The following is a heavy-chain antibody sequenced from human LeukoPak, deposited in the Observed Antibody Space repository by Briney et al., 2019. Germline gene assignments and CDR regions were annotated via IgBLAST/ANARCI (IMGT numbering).Heavy chain of an antibody. J-gene: IGHJ4*02. CDR3: AREERASVSLRTVDY. Sequence: KAGGSLRLSCAASGFTFSSYSMNWVRQAPGKGLEWVSSISSSSSYIYYADSVKGRFTISRDNAKNSLYLQMNSLRAEDTAVYYCAREERASVSLRTVDYWGQGTLVTVSS. V-gene: IGHV3-21*01. CDR1: GFTFSSYS. D-gene: IGHD1-26*01. CDR2: ISSSSSYI.